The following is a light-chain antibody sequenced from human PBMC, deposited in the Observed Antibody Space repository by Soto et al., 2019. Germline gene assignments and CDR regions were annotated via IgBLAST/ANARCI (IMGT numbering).Light chain of an antibody. V-gene: IGKV1-27*01. J-gene: IGKJ1*01. CDR3: QKYNSAPWT. Sequence: DIQMTQSPSSLYASVGDRVTITCRASQGISNYLAWYQQQPGKVPKLLIYVASTLQSGVPSRFSGSGSGTDFTLTISSLQPEDVATYYRQKYNSAPWTFGQGTKVEIK. CDR1: QGISNY. CDR2: VAS.